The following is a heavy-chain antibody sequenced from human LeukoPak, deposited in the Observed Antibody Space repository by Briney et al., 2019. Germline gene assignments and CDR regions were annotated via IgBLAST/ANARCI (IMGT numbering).Heavy chain of an antibody. CDR1: GFSVSSNY. Sequence: GGSLRLSCAASGFSVSSNYMSWVRQAPGKGPEWVSVIFSGGSTYYADSVMGRFTISRDNSKNTLYLQMNSLRAEDTAVYYCARDLPPGDGYNSLAACWGQGTLVTVSS. V-gene: IGHV3-53*01. CDR2: IFSGGST. J-gene: IGHJ4*02. D-gene: IGHD5-24*01. CDR3: ARDLPPGDGYNSLAAC.